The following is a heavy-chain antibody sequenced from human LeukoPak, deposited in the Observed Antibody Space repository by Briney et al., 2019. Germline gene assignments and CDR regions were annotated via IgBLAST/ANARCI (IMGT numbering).Heavy chain of an antibody. D-gene: IGHD5-24*01. CDR2: IYYSGNT. J-gene: IGHJ3*02. CDR1: GGSISSNTYY. V-gene: IGHV4-39*07. CDR3: ASWGMSRDGYNWVPI. Sequence: SETLSLTCTVSGGSISSNTYYWGWIRQPPGKGLEWIGSIYYSGNTYYNPSLKSRVTISVDTSKNQFSLKLGSVTAADTAVYYCASWGMSRDGYNWVPIWGQGTMVTVSS.